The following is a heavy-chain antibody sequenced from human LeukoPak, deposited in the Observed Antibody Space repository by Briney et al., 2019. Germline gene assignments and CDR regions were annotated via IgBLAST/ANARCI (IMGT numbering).Heavy chain of an antibody. J-gene: IGHJ4*02. CDR1: GLTFRNYW. V-gene: IGHV3-7*01. CDR3: VSWSGKYYVTSEIPANS. CDR2: ISEDGSNK. Sequence: PGGSLRLSCAASGLTFRNYWMSWIRQAPGKGLEWAAHISEDGSNKYHVDSVKGRFTISRDNAKNSLYLQMNSLRVEDTAVYYCVSWSGKYYVTSEIPANSWGQGTLVTASS. D-gene: IGHD3-10*02.